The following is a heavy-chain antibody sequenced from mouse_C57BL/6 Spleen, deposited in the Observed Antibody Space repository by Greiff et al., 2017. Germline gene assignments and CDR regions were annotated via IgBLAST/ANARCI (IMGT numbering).Heavy chain of an antibody. D-gene: IGHD2-5*01. CDR2: IDPETGGT. V-gene: IGHV1-15*01. CDR3: TRLNSNYVGYAMDY. J-gene: IGHJ4*01. CDR1: GYTFTDYE. Sequence: QVQLQQSGAELVRPGASVTLSCKASGYTFTDYEMHWVKQTPVHGLEWIGAIDPETGGTAYNQKFKGKAILTADKSSSTAYMELRSLTSEDSADYYCTRLNSNYVGYAMDYWGQGTSVTVSS.